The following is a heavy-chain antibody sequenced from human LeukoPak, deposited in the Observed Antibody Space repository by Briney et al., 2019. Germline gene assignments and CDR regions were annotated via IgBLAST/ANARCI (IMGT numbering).Heavy chain of an antibody. CDR3: ARVQVAFDI. CDR1: GFSFSSYW. V-gene: IGHV3-21*01. CDR2: ISSSSSYI. Sequence: GGSLRLSCAASGFSFSSYWMSWVRQAPGKGLEWVSSISSSSSYIYYADSVRGRFTISRDNAKNSLYLQMNSLRAEDTAVYYCARVQVAFDIWGQGTMVTVSS. J-gene: IGHJ3*02.